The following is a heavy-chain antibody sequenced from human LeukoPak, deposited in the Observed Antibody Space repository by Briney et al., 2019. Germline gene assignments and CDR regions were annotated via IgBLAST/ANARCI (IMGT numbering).Heavy chain of an antibody. D-gene: IGHD6-13*01. V-gene: IGHV4-34*01. J-gene: IGHJ4*02. CDR1: GGSFSGYY. CDR3: AREGSVGSSWYYFDY. CDR2: INHSGST. Sequence: KTSETLSLTCAVYGGSFSGYYWSWIRQPPGKGLEWIGEINHSGSTNYNPSLKSRVTISVDTSKNQFSLKLSSVTAADTAVYYCAREGSVGSSWYYFDYWGQGTLVTVSS.